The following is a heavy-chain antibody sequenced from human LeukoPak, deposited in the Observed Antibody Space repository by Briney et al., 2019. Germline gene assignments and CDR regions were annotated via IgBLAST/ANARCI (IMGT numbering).Heavy chain of an antibody. CDR3: ARVWSGSEIFSSDYYYYMDV. J-gene: IGHJ6*03. Sequence: AGGSLRLSCVASKFTFSDYWMTWVRQAPGEGLQWVANIKHDGSEKYYVDSVRGRFTISRDNAKNSLYLQMASLRADDSAVYYCARVWSGSEIFSSDYYYYMDVWGKGTTVTVSS. D-gene: IGHD3-3*01. CDR1: KFTFSDYW. V-gene: IGHV3-7*01. CDR2: IKHDGSEK.